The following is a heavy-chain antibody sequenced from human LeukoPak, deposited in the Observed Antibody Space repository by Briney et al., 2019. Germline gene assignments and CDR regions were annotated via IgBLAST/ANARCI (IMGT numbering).Heavy chain of an antibody. V-gene: IGHV3-23*01. D-gene: IGHD6-19*01. J-gene: IGHJ4*02. CDR3: AKEKIAGWYYFDY. Sequence: GGSLRLSCAASGFTFSNYAMSWVRQAPGKGLEWVSGISGSGGNIYYPDSVKGRFTISRDNSKSTLFLQMNSLSDEDTAIYYCAKEKIAGWYYFDYWGQGTLVTVSS. CDR1: GFTFSNYA. CDR2: ISGSGGNI.